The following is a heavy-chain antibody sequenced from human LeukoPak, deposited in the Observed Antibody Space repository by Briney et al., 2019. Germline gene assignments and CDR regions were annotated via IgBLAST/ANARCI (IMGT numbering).Heavy chain of an antibody. CDR1: GGTFSSYA. D-gene: IGHD4-17*01. J-gene: IGHJ4*02. CDR3: ARGDYGDYNFDY. Sequence: ASVKVSCKASGGTFSSYAISWVRQAPGQGLEWMGWISAYNGNTNYAQKLQGRVTMTTDTSTSTAYMELRSLRSDDTAVYYCARGDYGDYNFDYWGQGTLVTVSS. CDR2: ISAYNGNT. V-gene: IGHV1-18*01.